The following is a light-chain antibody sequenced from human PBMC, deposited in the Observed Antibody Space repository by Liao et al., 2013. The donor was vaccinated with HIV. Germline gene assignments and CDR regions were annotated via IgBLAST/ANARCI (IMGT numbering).Light chain of an antibody. CDR2: YDS. CDR1: NIESKS. CDR3: QVWDTGNDHPRV. Sequence: SYELTQPPSVSVAPGKTARITCGGNNIESKSVHWYQQKPGQAPVLVILYDSDRPSGIPERFSGSTSGNTATLTISRVEAGDEADYYCQVWDTGNDHPRVFGGGTKLSVL. V-gene: IGLV3-21*01. J-gene: IGLJ3*02.